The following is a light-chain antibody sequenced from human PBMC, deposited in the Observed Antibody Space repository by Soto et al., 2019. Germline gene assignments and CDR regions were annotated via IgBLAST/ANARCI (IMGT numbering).Light chain of an antibody. CDR2: AAS. V-gene: IGKV3-15*01. J-gene: IGKJ2*01. CDR3: QQYNNWPPYT. Sequence: EIVMTQSPATLSVSPGERATLSCRASQSVSSNLAWYQQKPGQAPRLLIYAASTRATGIPARFSGSGSGTEFTLTISSPQSEDFAVYYCQQYNNWPPYTFGQGTKLEIK. CDR1: QSVSSN.